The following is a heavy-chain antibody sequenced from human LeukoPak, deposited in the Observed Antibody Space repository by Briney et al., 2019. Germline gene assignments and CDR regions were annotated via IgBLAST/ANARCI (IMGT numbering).Heavy chain of an antibody. D-gene: IGHD3-22*01. CDR3: AIYDSSGYYNY. J-gene: IGHJ4*02. CDR2: TYSGGRT. V-gene: IGHV3-53*01. CDR1: GFTVSSND. Sequence: PGGSLRLSCAASGFTVSSNDMSWVRQAPGKGLEWVSVTYSGGRTFYADSVKGRFTISRDNSKNTLYLQMNSLRAEDTAVYYCAIYDSSGYYNYWGQGTLVTVSS.